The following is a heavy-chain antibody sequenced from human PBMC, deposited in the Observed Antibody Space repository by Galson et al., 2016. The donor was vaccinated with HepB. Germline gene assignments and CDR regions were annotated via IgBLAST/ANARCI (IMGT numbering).Heavy chain of an antibody. J-gene: IGHJ6*03. D-gene: IGHD2-15*01. CDR1: GFTFNTYA. CDR3: ARGLPARYYYYYYMDV. CDR2: IYYSGST. Sequence: LRLSCATSGFTFNTYAMSWIRQPPGKGLEWIGYIYYSGSTNYNPSLKSRVTISVDTSKNQFSLKLSSVTAADTAVYYCARGLPARYYYYYYMDVWGKGTTVTVSS. V-gene: IGHV4-59*01.